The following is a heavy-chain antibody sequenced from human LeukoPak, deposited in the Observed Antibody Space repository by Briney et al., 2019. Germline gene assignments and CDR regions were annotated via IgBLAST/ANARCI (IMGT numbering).Heavy chain of an antibody. CDR1: GFTFSSYR. D-gene: IGHD3-16*01. J-gene: IGHJ6*03. V-gene: IGHV3-7*01. CDR3: ATERAGERPRPLVSDYYMDV. CDR2: IKHDGSEK. Sequence: AGSLSLSCAASGFTFSSYRKSWVRQAPGQGMERVANIKHDGSEKNYVDSVKGRFTISRENAKNSLYLQMNSLRAVDMAVYYCATERAGERPRPLVSDYYMDVWGKGTTVTSSS.